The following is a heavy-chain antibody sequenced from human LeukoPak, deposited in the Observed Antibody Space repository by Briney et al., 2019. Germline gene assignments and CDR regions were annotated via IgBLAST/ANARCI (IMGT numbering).Heavy chain of an antibody. V-gene: IGHV3-48*01. CDR2: ITSSSSVV. J-gene: IGHJ6*02. Sequence: GGSLRLSCAASEFIFDNYKINWVRQAPGKGLERLSYITSSSSVVFYADSVKGRFTISRHNAKNSVYLQLNSLRAEDTAVYYCARDPAFYYGSGSSDGMDVWGQGTTVTVSS. D-gene: IGHD3-10*01. CDR1: EFIFDNYK. CDR3: ARDPAFYYGSGSSDGMDV.